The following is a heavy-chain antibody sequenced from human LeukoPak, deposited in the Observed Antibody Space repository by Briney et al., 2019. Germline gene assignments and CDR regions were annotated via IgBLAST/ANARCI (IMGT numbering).Heavy chain of an antibody. CDR3: ARDLEIGSSSYYFDY. CDR2: IDTDGSST. Sequence: GGSLRLSCAASGFTFSSYWMHWVRQAPGKGLVWVSRIDTDGSSTTYADSVKGRFTISRDNAKNTLYLQMNSLRAEDTAVYYCARDLEIGSSSYYFDYWGQGTLVTVSS. CDR1: GFTFSSYW. J-gene: IGHJ4*02. D-gene: IGHD3-3*01. V-gene: IGHV3-74*01.